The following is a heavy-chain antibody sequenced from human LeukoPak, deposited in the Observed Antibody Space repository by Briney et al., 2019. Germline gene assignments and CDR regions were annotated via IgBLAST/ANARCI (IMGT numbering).Heavy chain of an antibody. V-gene: IGHV4-31*03. CDR3: ARDLGGLGKIDY. Sequence: SQTLSLTCTVSGGSFSSGGYYWSWIRQHRGKGLEWIGYIFYSGTTYYNPSLKSRVIISVDASKNQFSLRLSSVTAADTAVYYCARDLGGLGKIDYWGQGTLVTVSS. CDR2: IFYSGTT. D-gene: IGHD7-27*01. CDR1: GGSFSSGGYY. J-gene: IGHJ4*02.